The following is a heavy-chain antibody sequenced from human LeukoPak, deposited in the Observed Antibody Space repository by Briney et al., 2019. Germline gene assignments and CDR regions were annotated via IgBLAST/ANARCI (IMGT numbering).Heavy chain of an antibody. CDR2: ISITSTTI. Sequence: GGSLRLSCAASGFTFTSYSMNWVRQAPGKGLEWVSYISITSTTIYYADSVKGRFTISRDNAKNSLYLQMNSLRHEDTAVYYCARPMFSSSFNFDFWGHGTLATVSS. CDR1: GFTFTSYS. J-gene: IGHJ4*01. CDR3: ARPMFSSSFNFDF. V-gene: IGHV3-48*02. D-gene: IGHD6-6*01.